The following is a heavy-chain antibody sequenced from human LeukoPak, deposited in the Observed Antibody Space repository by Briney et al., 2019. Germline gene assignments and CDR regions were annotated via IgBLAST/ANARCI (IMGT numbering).Heavy chain of an antibody. J-gene: IGHJ4*02. CDR2: MNPNSGNT. D-gene: IGHD3-3*02. Sequence: ASVKVSCKASGYTFTSYDINWVRQATGQGLEWMGWMNPNSGNTGYAQKFQGRVTMTRNTSISTAYMELSSLRSDDTAVYYCARDYLPEARFHFWSGYRVPFDYWGQGTLVTVSS. CDR1: GYTFTSYD. CDR3: ARDYLPEARFHFWSGYRVPFDY. V-gene: IGHV1-8*01.